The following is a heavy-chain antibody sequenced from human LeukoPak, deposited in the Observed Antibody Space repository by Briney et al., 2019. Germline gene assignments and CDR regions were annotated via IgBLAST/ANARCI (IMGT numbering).Heavy chain of an antibody. D-gene: IGHD2-2*01. J-gene: IGHJ4*02. V-gene: IGHV3-15*07. Sequence: GGSLRLSCAASGFTFSNAWMNWVRQAPGKGLEWVGRIKSKTDGGTTDYAAPVKGRFTISKDDSKNTLYLQMNSLKTEDTAVYYCTTLYCSSTSCGSYWGQGTLVTVSS. CDR1: GFTFSNAW. CDR2: IKSKTDGGTT. CDR3: TTLYCSSTSCGSY.